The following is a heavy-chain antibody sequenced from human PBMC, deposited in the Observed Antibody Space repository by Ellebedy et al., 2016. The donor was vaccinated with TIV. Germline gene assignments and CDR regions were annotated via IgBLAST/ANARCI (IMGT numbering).Heavy chain of an antibody. CDR2: FDPEQGEA. D-gene: IGHD6-13*01. CDR1: GHNVTELS. CDR3: AATIRAPGTGMNWFDP. J-gene: IGHJ5*02. V-gene: IGHV1-24*01. Sequence: AASVKVSCKVSGHNVTELSIHWVRQAPAKGLEWVGGFDPEQGEAVYAQRFRGRITMTEDTATDTAYLELNSLRSDDTALYYCAATIRAPGTGMNWFDPWGQGTLVTVYS.